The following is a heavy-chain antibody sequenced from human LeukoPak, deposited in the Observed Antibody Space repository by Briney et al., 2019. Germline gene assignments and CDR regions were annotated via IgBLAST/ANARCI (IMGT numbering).Heavy chain of an antibody. CDR2: INPNSGGT. V-gene: IGHV1-2*02. J-gene: IGHJ4*02. CDR3: ARSKYGYSYGPSYYFDY. Sequence: ASVKVSCKASGYTFTGYYMHWVRQAPGQGLEWMGWINPNSGGTNYAQKFQGRVAMTRDTSISTAYMELSRLRSDDTAVYYCARSKYGYSYGPSYYFDYWGQGALVTVSS. D-gene: IGHD5-18*01. CDR1: GYTFTGYY.